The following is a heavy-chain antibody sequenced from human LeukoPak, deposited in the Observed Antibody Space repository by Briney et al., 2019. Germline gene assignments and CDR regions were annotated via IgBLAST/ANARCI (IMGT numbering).Heavy chain of an antibody. J-gene: IGHJ4*02. V-gene: IGHV3-9*01. CDR3: VRDVLPVSRSGFDQ. D-gene: IGHD3-3*01. CDR2: INWNSGGI. CDR1: EFTFGDYA. Sequence: PGRSLRLSCEASEFTFGDYAMHWVRQAQGKGLEWVSTINWNSGGIGYADSVKGRFTISRDNAKNSLFLHLTSLRPEDTAVYYCVRDVLPVSRSGFDQWGQGTLVTVSS.